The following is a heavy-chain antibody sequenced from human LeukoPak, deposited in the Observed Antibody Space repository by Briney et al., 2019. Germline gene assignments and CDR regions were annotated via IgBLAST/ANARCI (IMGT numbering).Heavy chain of an antibody. J-gene: IGHJ6*02. Sequence: PGGSLRLSCTASGFTFGDYAMSWFRQAPGKGLEWVGFIRSKGYGGTAEHAASVKGRFTISRDDPESIAYLQMDSLKTEDTAVYYCARTQWLEHYYYGMDVWGQGTTVTVSS. CDR3: ARTQWLEHYYYGMDV. CDR2: IRSKGYGGTA. V-gene: IGHV3-49*03. D-gene: IGHD6-19*01. CDR1: GFTFGDYA.